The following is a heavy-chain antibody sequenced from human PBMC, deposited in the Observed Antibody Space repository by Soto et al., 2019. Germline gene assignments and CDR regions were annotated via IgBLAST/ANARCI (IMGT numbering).Heavy chain of an antibody. Sequence: ASVKVSCKASGYTFTGYYMHWVRQAPGQGLEWMGWINPNSGGTNYAQKFQGWVTMTRDTSISTAYMELSRLRSDGTAVYYCARAGTVTTVDAFDIWGQGTMVTVSS. J-gene: IGHJ3*02. V-gene: IGHV1-2*04. CDR1: GYTFTGYY. CDR2: INPNSGGT. D-gene: IGHD4-17*01. CDR3: ARAGTVTTVDAFDI.